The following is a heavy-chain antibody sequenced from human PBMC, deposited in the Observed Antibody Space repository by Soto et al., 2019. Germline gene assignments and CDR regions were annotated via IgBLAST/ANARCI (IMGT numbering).Heavy chain of an antibody. CDR2: IWYDGSNK. V-gene: IGHV3-33*01. CDR1: GFTFSSYG. J-gene: IGHJ6*02. Sequence: QVQLVESGGGVVQPGRSLRLSCAASGFTFSSYGMHWVRQAPGKGLEWVAVIWYDGSNKYYADSVKGRFTISRDNSKNTLYLQMNSLRAEDTAVYYGARDLYYYYGMDVWGQGTTVTVSS. CDR3: ARDLYYYYGMDV.